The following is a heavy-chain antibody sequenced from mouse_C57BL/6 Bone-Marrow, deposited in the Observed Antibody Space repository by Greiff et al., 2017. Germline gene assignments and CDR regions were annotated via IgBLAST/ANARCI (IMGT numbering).Heavy chain of an antibody. CDR2: IYPVSGET. V-gene: IGHV1-11*01. Sequence: LQESGTVLARPGASVKMSCKTSGYTFTSYWMHWVKKRPGQGLEWIGRIYPVSGETNYNQKFMGKATFSVDRSSSTVYMVLNSLTSEDPAVYYCGRSDLDYWGQGTTLTVSS. CDR1: GYTFTSYW. CDR3: GRSDLDY. J-gene: IGHJ2*01.